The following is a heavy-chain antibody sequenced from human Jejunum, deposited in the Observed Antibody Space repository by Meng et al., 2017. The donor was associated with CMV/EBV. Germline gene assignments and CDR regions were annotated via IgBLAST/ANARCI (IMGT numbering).Heavy chain of an antibody. J-gene: IGHJ4*02. D-gene: IGHD1/OR15-1a*01. Sequence: GFNFSAYSMNWVRQAPGKGLQWVSFINGRSSGIKYTDSVEGRFTISRDNAKNSLYLQMNSLRAEDTAVYYCVRDVADGTSAGLGYWGQGTRVTVSS. CDR1: GFNFSAYS. CDR3: VRDVADGTSAGLGY. V-gene: IGHV3-48*04. CDR2: INGRSSGI.